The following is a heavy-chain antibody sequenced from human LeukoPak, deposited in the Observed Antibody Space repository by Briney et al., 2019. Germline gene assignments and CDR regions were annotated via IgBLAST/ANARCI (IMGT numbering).Heavy chain of an antibody. CDR2: ISGSDGSS. Sequence: PGGSLRLSCAASGFTFNSFAMNWVRQAPGKGLEWVSSISGSDGSSHYADFVKGRFTISRDNSKNTLHLQMSSLRAEDTAVYYCAKSLGVGGYTRYKGFDQGGQGTPVTVSS. CDR1: GFTFNSFA. CDR3: AKSLGVGGYTRYKGFDQ. J-gene: IGHJ4*02. V-gene: IGHV3-23*01. D-gene: IGHD3-16*02.